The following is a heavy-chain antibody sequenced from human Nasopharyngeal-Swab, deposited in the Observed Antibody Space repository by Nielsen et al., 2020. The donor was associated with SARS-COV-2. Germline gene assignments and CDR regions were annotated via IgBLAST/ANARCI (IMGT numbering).Heavy chain of an antibody. CDR2: INPSGGST. Sequence: WVRQAPGQGLEWMGIINPSGGSTSYAQKFQGRVTITADESTNTASMELRSLTSEDTALYYCTRGPGSSSYYDTNGFPWYFDYWGQGTLGTVSS. CDR3: TRGPGSSSYYDTNGFPWYFDY. J-gene: IGHJ4*02. D-gene: IGHD3-22*01. V-gene: IGHV1-46*01.